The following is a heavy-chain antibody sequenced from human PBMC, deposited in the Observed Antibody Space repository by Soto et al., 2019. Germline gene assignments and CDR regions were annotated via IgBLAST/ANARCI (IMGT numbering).Heavy chain of an antibody. J-gene: IGHJ3*02. Sequence: ASVKVSCKASGYTFTSYAMHWVRQAPGQRLEWMGWINAGNGNTKYSQKFQGRVTITRDTSASTAYMELSSLRSEDTAVYYCAREGVTIFGVATGAFDIWGQGTMVTVSS. CDR1: GYTFTSYA. CDR3: AREGVTIFGVATGAFDI. D-gene: IGHD3-3*01. V-gene: IGHV1-3*01. CDR2: INAGNGNT.